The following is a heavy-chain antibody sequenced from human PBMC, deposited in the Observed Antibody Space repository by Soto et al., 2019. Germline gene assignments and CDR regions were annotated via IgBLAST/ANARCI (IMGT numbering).Heavy chain of an antibody. CDR1: GFTFSSYG. CDR3: AKDREDVTMVRGVIGYYYYYGMDV. CDR2: ISYDGSNK. V-gene: IGHV3-30*18. J-gene: IGHJ6*02. D-gene: IGHD3-10*01. Sequence: QVQLVESGGGVVQPGRSLRLSCAASGFTFSSYGMHWVRQAPGKGLEWVAVISYDGSNKYYADSVKGRFTISRDNSKNTLYTQMNRLRAEDTAVYYCAKDREDVTMVRGVIGYYYYYGMDVWGQGTTVTVSS.